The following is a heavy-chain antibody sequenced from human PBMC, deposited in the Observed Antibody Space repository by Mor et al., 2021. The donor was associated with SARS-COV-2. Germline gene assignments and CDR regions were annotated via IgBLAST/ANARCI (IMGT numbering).Heavy chain of an antibody. Sequence: NYAQKLQGRVTMTTDTSTSTAYMELRSLRSDDTAVYYCAREGDYDSSGLDYWGQGTLVTVSS. J-gene: IGHJ4*02. V-gene: IGHV1-18*01. CDR3: AREGDYDSSGLDY. D-gene: IGHD3-22*01.